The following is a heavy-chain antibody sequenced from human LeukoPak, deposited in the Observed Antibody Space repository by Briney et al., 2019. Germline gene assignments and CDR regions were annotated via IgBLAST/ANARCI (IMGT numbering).Heavy chain of an antibody. CDR2: IYYSGST. Sequence: SETLSLTCTVSGGSISGYYWSWIRQPPGKGLEWIGYIYYSGSTNYNPSLKSRVTISVDTSKNQFSLKLSSVTAADTAVYYCARDAPTYSSSWYFDLWGRGTLVTVSS. V-gene: IGHV4-59*01. J-gene: IGHJ2*01. D-gene: IGHD6-13*01. CDR3: ARDAPTYSSSWYFDL. CDR1: GGSISGYY.